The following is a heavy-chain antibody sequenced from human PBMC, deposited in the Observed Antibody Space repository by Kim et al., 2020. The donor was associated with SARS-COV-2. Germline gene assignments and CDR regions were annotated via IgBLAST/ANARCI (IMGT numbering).Heavy chain of an antibody. V-gene: IGHV3-30*04. CDR3: AREVTMIVVVISGFDY. CDR2: ISYDGSNK. CDR1: GFTFSSYA. D-gene: IGHD3-22*01. J-gene: IGHJ4*02. Sequence: GGSLRLSCAASGFTFSSYAMHWVRQAPGKGLEWVAVISYDGSNKYYADSVKGRFTISRDNSKNTLYLQMNSLRAEDTAVYYCAREVTMIVVVISGFDYWGRGTLVTVSS.